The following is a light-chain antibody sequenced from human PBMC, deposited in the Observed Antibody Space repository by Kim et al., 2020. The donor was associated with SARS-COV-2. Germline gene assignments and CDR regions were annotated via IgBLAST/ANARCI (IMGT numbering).Light chain of an antibody. CDR2: EVS. V-gene: IGLV2-8*01. J-gene: IGLJ3*02. CDR3: SSYAGSNNPV. Sequence: GESVTISCTGTSSDVGGYNYVSWYQQQPGEAPKLMIYEVSKRPSGVPDRFSGSKSGNTASLTVSGLQAEDEADYYCSSYAGSNNPVFGGGTQLTVL. CDR1: SSDVGGYNY.